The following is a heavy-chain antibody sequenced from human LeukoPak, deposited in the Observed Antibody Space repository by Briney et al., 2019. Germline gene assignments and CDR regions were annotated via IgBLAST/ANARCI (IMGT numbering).Heavy chain of an antibody. D-gene: IGHD3-3*01. CDR1: GGTFSSYA. V-gene: IGHV1-69*04. Sequence: GASVKVSCKASGGTFSSYAISWVRQAPGQGLEWMGRIIPILGIANYAQKFQGRVTITADKSTSTAYMELSSLRSEDTAVYYCARSRGDFWSGYYPPDYWGQGTLVTVSS. CDR3: ARSRGDFWSGYYPPDY. CDR2: IIPILGIA. J-gene: IGHJ4*02.